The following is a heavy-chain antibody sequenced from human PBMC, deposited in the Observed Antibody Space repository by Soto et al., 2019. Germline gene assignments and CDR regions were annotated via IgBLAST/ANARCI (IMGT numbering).Heavy chain of an antibody. V-gene: IGHV4-59*08. D-gene: IGHD2-21*01. CDR1: GGILSPCA. Sequence: SQDLRLRCSGSGGILSPCAKRGFRQPPGKGLEWVGYIYYAGSTSYNPSLKSRVTISLDTSKSQFSLSLSSVTASDTAVYYCARLGAYYQSLDPWGPGTLVTVS. J-gene: IGHJ5*02. CDR2: IYYAGST. CDR3: ARLGAYYQSLDP.